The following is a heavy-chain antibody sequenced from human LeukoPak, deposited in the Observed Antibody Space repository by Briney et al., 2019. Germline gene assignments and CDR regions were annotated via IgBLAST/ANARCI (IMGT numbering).Heavy chain of an antibody. D-gene: IGHD3-10*01. Sequence: GGSLRLSCVASGFTFNGYAMHWVRQGPGQGLEWVSGISEESSSIVCADSVKGRFTISRDNAKNSLYLQMNSLRPEDTALYYCVKNAVGGRASYFDFWGQGTLVTVAS. CDR2: ISEESSSI. CDR3: VKNAVGGRASYFDF. V-gene: IGHV3-9*01. CDR1: GFTFNGYA. J-gene: IGHJ4*02.